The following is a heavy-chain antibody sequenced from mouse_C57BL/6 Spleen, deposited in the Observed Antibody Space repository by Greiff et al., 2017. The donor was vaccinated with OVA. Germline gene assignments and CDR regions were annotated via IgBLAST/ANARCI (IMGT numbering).Heavy chain of an antibody. CDR1: GYSFTDYN. CDR3: ARRGGESPSYYAMDY. CDR2: INPNYGTT. V-gene: IGHV1-39*01. J-gene: IGHJ4*01. Sequence: VQLKQSGPELVKPGASVKISCKASGYSFTDYNMNWVKQSNGKSLEWIGVINPNYGTTSYNQKFKGKATLTVDQSSSKAYMQLNSLTSEDSAVYYCARRGGESPSYYAMDYWGQGTSVTVSS.